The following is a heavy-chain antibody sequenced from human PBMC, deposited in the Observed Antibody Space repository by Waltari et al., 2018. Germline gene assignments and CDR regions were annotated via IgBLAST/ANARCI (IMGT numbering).Heavy chain of an antibody. CDR1: GFTFSDHY. Sequence: EVQLVESGGGLVQPGGSLRLSCAASGFTFSDHYMDWVRKAPGKGLEWVGRTRNKANSYTTEYAASVKGRFTISRDDSKNSLYLQMNSLKTEDTAVYYCARGAQDGDYGSRYYYYYMDVWGKGTTVTVSS. J-gene: IGHJ6*03. D-gene: IGHD4-17*01. CDR2: TRNKANSYTT. CDR3: ARGAQDGDYGSRYYYYYMDV. V-gene: IGHV3-72*01.